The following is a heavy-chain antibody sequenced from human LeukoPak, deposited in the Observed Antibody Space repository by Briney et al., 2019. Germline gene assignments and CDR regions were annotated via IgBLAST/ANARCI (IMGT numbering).Heavy chain of an antibody. CDR3: AKDGSWSCTD. J-gene: IGHJ4*02. CDR1: GFTFSRYA. D-gene: IGHD2-8*02. V-gene: IGHV3-30*02. Sequence: GGSLRLSCAASGFTFSRYAMHWVRQGPGKGLEWVAYIAHHGSNTYYADSVKGRFTISRDNSKRTLYLQMNSLRGDDTAVYYCAKDGSWSCTDWGQGALVTVSS. CDR2: IAHHGSNT.